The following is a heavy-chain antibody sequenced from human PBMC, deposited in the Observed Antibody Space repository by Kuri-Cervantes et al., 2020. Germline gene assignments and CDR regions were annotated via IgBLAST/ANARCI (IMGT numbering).Heavy chain of an antibody. CDR2: INHSGST. Sequence: SETLSLTCTVSGGSISSSSYYWSWIRQPPGKGLEWIGEINHSGSTNYNPSLKSRVTISVDTSKNQFSLKLSSVTAADTAVYYCASTPGVVVPAAMGVGLDYFDYWGQGTLVTVSS. V-gene: IGHV4-39*01. CDR3: ASTPGVVVPAAMGVGLDYFDY. D-gene: IGHD2-2*01. CDR1: GGSISSSSYY. J-gene: IGHJ4*02.